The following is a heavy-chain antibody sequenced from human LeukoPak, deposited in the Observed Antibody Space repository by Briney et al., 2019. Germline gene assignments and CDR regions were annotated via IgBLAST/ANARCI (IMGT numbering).Heavy chain of an antibody. CDR3: AKDCIQFNRLFDCFDS. V-gene: IGHV3-23*01. D-gene: IGHD2-21*01. J-gene: IGHJ4*02. CDR2: IGNTET. CDR1: GFPFETNA. Sequence: PGGSLRLSCATSGFPFETNAMSWVRQAPGKGLEWVATIGNTETFYADSVTGRFTISRDNSKNTVNLQMNRLRVEDTAMYYCAKDCIQFNRLFDCFDSWGQGTLVTVSS.